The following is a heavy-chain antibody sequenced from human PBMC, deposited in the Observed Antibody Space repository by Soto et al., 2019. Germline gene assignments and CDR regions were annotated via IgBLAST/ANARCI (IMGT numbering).Heavy chain of an antibody. J-gene: IGHJ6*02. Sequence: EVQLVESGGGLERRGGSLRLSCAASGFTFSDAWMNWVRQAPGKGLEWVGRIKSKNDGGTTDYAAPVKGRFTISRDDSKNTLYLQMNSLKSEDTAVYYCTTDWNYYYYHGVDVWGQGNAVTVSS. V-gene: IGHV3-15*01. D-gene: IGHD1-1*01. CDR3: TTDWNYYYYHGVDV. CDR1: GFTFSDAW. CDR2: IKSKNDGGTT.